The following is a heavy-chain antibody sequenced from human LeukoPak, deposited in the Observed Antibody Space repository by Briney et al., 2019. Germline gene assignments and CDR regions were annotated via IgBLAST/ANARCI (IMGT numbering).Heavy chain of an antibody. V-gene: IGHV3-30*02. CDR3: AKDPLQYGSGSYYFDY. CDR2: ISYDANNK. J-gene: IGHJ4*02. Sequence: GGSLRLSCASSGFTFSSYGIHWVRKAPDKGLEWVAFISYDANNKYYVDSVKGRFTISRDDSKNALYLQMNSLRAEDTAVYYCAKDPLQYGSGSYYFDYWGQGTLVTVSS. CDR1: GFTFSSYG. D-gene: IGHD3-10*01.